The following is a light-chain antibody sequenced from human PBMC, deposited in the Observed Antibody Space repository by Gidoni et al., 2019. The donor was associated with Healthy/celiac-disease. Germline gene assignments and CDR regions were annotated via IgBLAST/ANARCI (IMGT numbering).Light chain of an antibody. CDR3: QQYGSSPWT. CDR2: GAS. J-gene: IGKJ1*01. V-gene: IGKV3-20*01. Sequence: DIVLTQSPGTLSLSPGERATLSCRASQSVSSSYLAWYQQKPGQAPRLIIYGASSRATGIPDRFIGSGSGTDFTLTISRLEPEDFAVYYCQQYGSSPWTFGQGTKVEIK. CDR1: QSVSSSY.